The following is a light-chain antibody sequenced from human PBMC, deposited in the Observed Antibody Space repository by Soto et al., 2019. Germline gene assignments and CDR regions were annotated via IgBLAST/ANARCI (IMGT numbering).Light chain of an antibody. CDR2: KAS. CDR3: QQYNFYPWT. V-gene: IGKV1-5*03. Sequence: DIQMTQSPSTLSASVGDRVTITSRDSQSISSWLAWYQQKPGKAPKLLIYKASSLESGVPSRFSGSGSGTEFTLTISSLQPDDFATYYCQQYNFYPWTFGQGTKVEIK. CDR1: QSISSW. J-gene: IGKJ1*01.